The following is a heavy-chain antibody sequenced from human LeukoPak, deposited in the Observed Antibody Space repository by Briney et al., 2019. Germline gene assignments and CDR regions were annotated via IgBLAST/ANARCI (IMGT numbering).Heavy chain of an antibody. J-gene: IGHJ4*02. CDR1: GFTFSSNS. CDR2: ISDISDYI. Sequence: GGSLRLPCAASGFTFSSNSMNWVRQAPGKGLEWVSSISDISDYIYYADSVKGRFTISRDNGKNSLYLQMNSLRVEDTPVYYCATTLTRDSSGSYGALDFWGQGALVTVSS. D-gene: IGHD6-19*01. CDR3: ATTLTRDSSGSYGALDF. V-gene: IGHV3-21*01.